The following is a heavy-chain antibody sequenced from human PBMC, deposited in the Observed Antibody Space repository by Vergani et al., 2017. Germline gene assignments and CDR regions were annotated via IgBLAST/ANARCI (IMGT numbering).Heavy chain of an antibody. V-gene: IGHV4-59*13. D-gene: IGHD3-9*01. CDR3: ARVMYRDEASTGYRREGMVI. CDR2: IYSTGST. J-gene: IGHJ6*02. CDR1: GGSFNTYY. Sequence: QVQLEESGPGLVKPSETLSLTCTVSGGSFNTYYWSWIRQSPGQGLEWIGYIYSTGSTNYNPSLNSRVTMSLDTTKNQSSLKLRSVTAADTAVYFCARVMYRDEASTGYRREGMVIWGQGTTGTISS.